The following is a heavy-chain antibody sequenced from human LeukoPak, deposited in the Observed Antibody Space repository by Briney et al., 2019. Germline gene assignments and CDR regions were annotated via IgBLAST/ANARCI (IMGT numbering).Heavy chain of an antibody. D-gene: IGHD1-1*01. CDR3: ARGSATGTPK. CDR1: GFAFHCLH. V-gene: IGHV3-11*01. J-gene: IGHJ4*02. CDR2: ISSSDSTI. Sequence: GGSLRLSCAASGFAFHCLHMGWNRQAPREGVEWGAYISSSDSTIYDADAMKGRITNSRDNAKNSLYLQMNSRGSDDTAVYYCARGSATGTPKWGQGTLVTV.